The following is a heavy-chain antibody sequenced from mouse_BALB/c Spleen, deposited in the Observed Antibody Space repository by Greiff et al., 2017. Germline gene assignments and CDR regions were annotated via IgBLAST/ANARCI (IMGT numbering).Heavy chain of an antibody. CDR2: ISSGGGST. CDR1: GFAFSSYD. D-gene: IGHD1-1*01. CDR3: ARQGYGYYFDY. V-gene: IGHV5-12-1*01. Sequence: EVKLMESGGGLVKPGGSLKLSCAASGFAFSSYDMSWVRQTPEKRLEWVAYISSGGGSTYYPDTVKGRFTISRDNAKNTLYLQMSSLKSEDTAMYYCARQGYGYYFDYWGQGTTLTVSS. J-gene: IGHJ2*01.